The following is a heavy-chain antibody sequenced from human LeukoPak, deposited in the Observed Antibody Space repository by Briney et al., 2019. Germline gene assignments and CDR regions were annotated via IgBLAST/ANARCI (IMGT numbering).Heavy chain of an antibody. CDR1: GGSISSGSYY. D-gene: IGHD3-16*01. CDR2: IYTSGST. CDR3: ARDLGGLGFDY. Sequence: PSETLSLTCTVSGGSISSGSYYWSWIRQPAGKGLEWIGRIYTSGSTNYNPSLKSRVTISVDTSKNQFSLKLSSVTAADTAVYYCARDLGGLGFDYWGQGTLVTVSS. V-gene: IGHV4-61*02. J-gene: IGHJ4*02.